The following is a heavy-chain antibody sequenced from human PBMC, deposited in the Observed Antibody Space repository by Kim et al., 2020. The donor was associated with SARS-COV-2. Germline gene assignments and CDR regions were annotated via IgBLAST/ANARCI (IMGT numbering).Heavy chain of an antibody. J-gene: IGHJ4*02. CDR1: GFTFSSYA. CDR3: ARGVTMIVVVITTFLDY. Sequence: GGSLRLSCAASGFTFSSYAMHWVRQAPGKGLEWVSVISYDGSNKYYADSVKGRFTISRDNSKNTLYLQMNSLRAEDTAVYYCARGVTMIVVVITTFLDYWGQGTLVTVSS. CDR2: ISYDGSNK. V-gene: IGHV3-30-3*01. D-gene: IGHD3-22*01.